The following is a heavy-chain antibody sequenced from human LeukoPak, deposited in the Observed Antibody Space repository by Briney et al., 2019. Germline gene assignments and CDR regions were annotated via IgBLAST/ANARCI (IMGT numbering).Heavy chain of an antibody. CDR3: ARMGCSSASCYTLDY. Sequence: ASVKVSCKASGYNISNNGISWVRQAPGQGLELMGWTSVYNSNTNSAQNLQGRVTMTTDTSTSTAYMELRSLRSDDTAVYYCARMGCSSASCYTLDYWGQGTLVTVSS. D-gene: IGHD2-2*02. CDR1: GYNISNNG. CDR2: TSVYNSNT. J-gene: IGHJ4*02. V-gene: IGHV1-18*01.